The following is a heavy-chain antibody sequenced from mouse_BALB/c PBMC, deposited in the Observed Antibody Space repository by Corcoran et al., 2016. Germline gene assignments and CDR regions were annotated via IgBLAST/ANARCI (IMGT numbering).Heavy chain of an antibody. D-gene: IGHD1-1*02. J-gene: IGHJ3*01. Sequence: QVQLQQSGAELMRPGASVMISCKTTGYTFSSYWIHWVKQRPGHGLEWIGEILPGSGNTNFNEEFRGKATFTADTSSNTAYMQFSSLPSEDSAVYYCVRQGGAYWGQGTLVTVSA. CDR2: ILPGSGNT. CDR3: VRQGGAY. CDR1: GYTFSSYW. V-gene: IGHV1-9*01.